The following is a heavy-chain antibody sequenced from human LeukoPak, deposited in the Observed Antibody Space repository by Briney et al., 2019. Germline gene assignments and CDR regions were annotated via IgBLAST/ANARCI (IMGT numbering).Heavy chain of an antibody. D-gene: IGHD5-12*01. CDR2: ISAYNGNT. V-gene: IGHV1-18*01. CDR1: GYTFTSYG. CDR3: ARVNSRIVATITFDY. Sequence: ASVKVSCKASGYTFTSYGVSWVRQAPGQGLEWMGWISAYNGNTNYAQKLQGRVTMTTDTSTSTAYMELRSLRSDDTAVYYCARVNSRIVATITFDYWGQGTLVTVSS. J-gene: IGHJ4*02.